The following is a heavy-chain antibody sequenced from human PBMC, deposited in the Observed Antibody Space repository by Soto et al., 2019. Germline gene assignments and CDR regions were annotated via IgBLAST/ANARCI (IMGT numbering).Heavy chain of an antibody. Sequence: QGQLVQSGAEVKEPGASVKVSCKASGYTFTGYYMHWVRQAPGQGLEWMGWINPNSGGTNYAQKFQGWVTMTRDTSISTAYMELSRLRSDDTAVYYCARSVAGRGEYYNYGMDVWDQGTTVTVSS. V-gene: IGHV1-2*04. CDR2: INPNSGGT. CDR3: ARSVAGRGEYYNYGMDV. J-gene: IGHJ6*02. D-gene: IGHD6-19*01. CDR1: GYTFTGYY.